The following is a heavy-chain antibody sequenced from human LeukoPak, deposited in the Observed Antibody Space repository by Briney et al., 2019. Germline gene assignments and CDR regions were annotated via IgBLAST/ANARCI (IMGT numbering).Heavy chain of an antibody. CDR3: ATHVAPPVNPPLYYFDY. J-gene: IGHJ4*02. V-gene: IGHV4-59*08. CDR2: IYYSGST. CDR1: GGSISSYY. Sequence: SETLSLTCTVSGGSISSYYWSWIRQPPGKGLEWIGYIYYSGSTNYNPSLKSRVTISVDTSKNQFSLKLSSVTAADTAVYYCATHVAPPVNPPLYYFDYGAQEPLLTFSS. D-gene: IGHD2-21*01.